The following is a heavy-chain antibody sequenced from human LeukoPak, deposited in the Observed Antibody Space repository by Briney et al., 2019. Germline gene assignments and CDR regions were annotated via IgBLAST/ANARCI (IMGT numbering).Heavy chain of an antibody. Sequence: SETLSLTCTVSGGSISSYYWSWIRQPPGKGLEWIGYIYTSGSTNYNPSLKSRVTISVDTSKNQFSLKLSSVTAADTAVYYCARQSFLPAMRVGAYYYMNVWGKGTTVTVSS. CDR3: ARQSFLPAMRVGAYYYMNV. D-gene: IGHD1-26*01. CDR2: IYTSGST. CDR1: GGSISSYY. V-gene: IGHV4-4*09. J-gene: IGHJ6*03.